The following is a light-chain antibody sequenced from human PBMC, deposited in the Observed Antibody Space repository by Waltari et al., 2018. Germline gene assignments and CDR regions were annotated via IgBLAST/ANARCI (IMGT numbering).Light chain of an antibody. CDR1: QSVSTF. J-gene: IGKJ4*01. CDR2: DVS. V-gene: IGKV3-11*01. CDR3: QQYSDWPPLT. Sequence: EIVLTQSPATLSLSPGERATLSCRASQSVSTFLAWYQQKPGQSPRLLIYDVSFRATGIPIRFSGSGSETDFTLTISSLEPEDFAVYYCQQYSDWPPLTFGGGTKVEIK.